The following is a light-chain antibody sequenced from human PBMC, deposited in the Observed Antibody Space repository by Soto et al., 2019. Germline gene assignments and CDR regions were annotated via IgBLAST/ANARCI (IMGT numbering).Light chain of an antibody. CDR2: GAS. CDR3: QQYGTSLPWT. CDR1: QSVNSNY. Sequence: EIVLTQSPVPLSLSPGERATLSCRARQSVNSNYLAWYQQKPGQAPRLLIYGASSRATGIPDRFSGSGSGTDFTLTISRLEPEDFAVYYCQQYGTSLPWTFGQGTKV. J-gene: IGKJ1*01. V-gene: IGKV3-20*01.